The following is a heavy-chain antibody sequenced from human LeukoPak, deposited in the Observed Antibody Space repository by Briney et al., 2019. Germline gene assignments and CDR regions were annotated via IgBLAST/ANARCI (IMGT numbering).Heavy chain of an antibody. J-gene: IGHJ5*02. Sequence: SETLSLTCAVYGGSFSGYYWSWIRQPPGKGLEWIGEINHSGSTNYNPSLKSRVTISVDTSKNQFSLKLSSVTAADTAVYYCARGGNRVGGNYTVRNWFDPWGQGTLVTVSS. CDR3: ARGGNRVGGNYTVRNWFDP. V-gene: IGHV4-34*01. D-gene: IGHD1-26*01. CDR2: INHSGST. CDR1: GGSFSGYY.